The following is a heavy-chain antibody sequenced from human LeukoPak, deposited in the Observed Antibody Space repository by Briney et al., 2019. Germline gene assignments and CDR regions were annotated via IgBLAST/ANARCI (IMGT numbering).Heavy chain of an antibody. CDR3: ASAGRGRAFDY. V-gene: IGHV1-8*01. D-gene: IGHD3-16*01. CDR1: EYIFTNFD. J-gene: IGHJ4*02. Sequence: ASVKVSCKAPEYIFTNFDIHWVRQATGQGLEWMGWMNTDSGKTGYAQKFQGRVTMTRNTSTNTAYMEVSSLRSGETAVYYCASAGRGRAFDYWGQGSRVTVSS. CDR2: MNTDSGKT.